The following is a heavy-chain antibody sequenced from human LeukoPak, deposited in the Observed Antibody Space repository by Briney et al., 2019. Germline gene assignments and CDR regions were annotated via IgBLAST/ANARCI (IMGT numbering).Heavy chain of an antibody. CDR1: GGSIATSSYY. CDR3: ARVGSSGWHPGFDY. J-gene: IGHJ4*02. CDR2: IYYTGTT. V-gene: IGHV4-39*01. Sequence: SETLSLTCPVSGGSIATSSYYWGWIRQPPGKGLEWLGSIYYTGTTYYNPSLKSRVTLSVDTSKNQFSLKLSSVAAADTAVYYCARVGSSGWHPGFDYWGQGTLVTVSS. D-gene: IGHD6-19*01.